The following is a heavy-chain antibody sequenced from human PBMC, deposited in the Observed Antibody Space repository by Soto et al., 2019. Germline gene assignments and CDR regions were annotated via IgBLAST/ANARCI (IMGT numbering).Heavy chain of an antibody. Sequence: SETLSLTCAVSGGSISSGGYSWSWIRQPPGKGLEWIGYIYHSGSTYYNPSLKSRVTISVDRSKNQFSLKLSSVTAADTAVYYCASYGDYDRYYFDYWGQGTLVTVSS. J-gene: IGHJ4*02. V-gene: IGHV4-30-2*01. CDR1: GGSISSGGYS. CDR2: IYHSGST. D-gene: IGHD4-17*01. CDR3: ASYGDYDRYYFDY.